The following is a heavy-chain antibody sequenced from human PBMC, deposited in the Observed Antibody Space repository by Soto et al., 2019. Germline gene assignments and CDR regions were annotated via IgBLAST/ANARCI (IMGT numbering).Heavy chain of an antibody. D-gene: IGHD6-6*01. V-gene: IGHV4-59*01. CDR1: GGSISSYY. CDR2: IYYSGST. Sequence: PSETLSLTCTVSGGSISSYYWSWIRQPPGKGLEWIGYIYYSGSTNYNPSLKSRVTISVDTSKNQFSLKLSSVTAADTAVYYCARDRGSSSSGYYYYYGMDVWGQGTTVTVSS. CDR3: ARDRGSSSSGYYYYYGMDV. J-gene: IGHJ6*02.